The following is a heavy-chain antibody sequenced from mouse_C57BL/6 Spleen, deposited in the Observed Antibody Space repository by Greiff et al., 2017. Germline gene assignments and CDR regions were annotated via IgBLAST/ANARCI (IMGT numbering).Heavy chain of an antibody. CDR2: ISYDGSN. D-gene: IGHD6-1*01. J-gene: IGHJ2*02. CDR1: GYSITSGYY. V-gene: IGHV3-6*01. Sequence: VQLKESGPGLVKPSQSLSLTCSVTGYSITSGYYWNWIRQFPGNKLEWMGYISYDGSNNYNPSLQNRISITRDTSKNQFFLKLNSVTTEDTAQYYCARGNLDHLDYWGQGTSLTVSS. CDR3: ARGNLDHLDY.